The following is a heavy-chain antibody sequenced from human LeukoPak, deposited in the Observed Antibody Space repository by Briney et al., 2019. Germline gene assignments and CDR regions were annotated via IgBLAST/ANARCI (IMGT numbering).Heavy chain of an antibody. CDR3: ARGGTPGYSTGWIDY. J-gene: IGHJ4*02. CDR2: LYGGGST. D-gene: IGHD6-19*01. V-gene: IGHV3-53*05. Sequence: PGGPLRLSCAASGFPVSSNYMSWVRQAPGKGLEWVSVLYGGGSTYYADPVKGRFTISRDNSKNTLYLQMNSLRGEDTAVYYCARGGTPGYSTGWIDYWGQGTLVTVSS. CDR1: GFPVSSNY.